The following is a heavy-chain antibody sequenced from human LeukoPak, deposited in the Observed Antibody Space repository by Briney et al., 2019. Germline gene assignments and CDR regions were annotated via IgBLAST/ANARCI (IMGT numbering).Heavy chain of an antibody. Sequence: PSETLSLTCTVSRGSISRGGYQWHWIRQRPGEGLEWIGFIYSTGVTDYNPSLKSRFSLSVDTSDNQFSLRVTSVTVADTAVYFCETSSNYYYLDYWGQGMLVTVSP. CDR3: ETSSNYYYLDY. CDR1: RGSISRGGYQ. J-gene: IGHJ4*02. V-gene: IGHV4-31*03. CDR2: IYSTGVT. D-gene: IGHD4-11*01.